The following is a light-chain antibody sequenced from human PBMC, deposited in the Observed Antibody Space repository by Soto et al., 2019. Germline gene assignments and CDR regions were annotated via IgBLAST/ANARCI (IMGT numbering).Light chain of an antibody. CDR1: SSDVGFYNF. J-gene: IGLJ1*01. CDR2: EVT. V-gene: IGLV2-8*01. CDR3: ASYAGTKLFV. Sequence: ALTQPPSASGSPGQSLTISCTGTSSDVGFYNFVSWYQQRPGKAPKLVIYEVTKRPSGVPDRFSGSKSGSTASLTVSGLQADDEAEYYCASYAGTKLFVFGSGTKV.